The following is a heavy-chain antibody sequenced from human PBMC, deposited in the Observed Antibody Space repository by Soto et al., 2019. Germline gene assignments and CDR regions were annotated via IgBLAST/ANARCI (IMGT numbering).Heavy chain of an antibody. CDR1: GFTFSSYG. V-gene: IGHV3-30*03. J-gene: IGHJ4*02. Sequence: LRLSFAASGFTFSSYGMHWVRQAPGKGLEWVALISYDGSYKYYADSVQGRFTISRDNSKNTLYLQMDSLYTGDTAVYYCGRDLATIFGGAYWGQGTLVTVSS. CDR2: ISYDGSYK. CDR3: GRDLATIFGGAY. D-gene: IGHD3-3*01.